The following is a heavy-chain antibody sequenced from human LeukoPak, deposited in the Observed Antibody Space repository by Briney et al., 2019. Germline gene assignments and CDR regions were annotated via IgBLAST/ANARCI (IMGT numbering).Heavy chain of an antibody. CDR3: AKDKGREGDY. Sequence: GGSLRLSCVASGFTLSGHWMHWVRQAPGKGLVWVSRINSDESTTVYADSVKGRFTISRDNSKNTLYLQMSSLRAEDTAVYYCAKDKGREGDYWGQGNLVTVSS. CDR2: INSDESTT. V-gene: IGHV3-74*01. CDR1: GFTLSGHW. J-gene: IGHJ4*02.